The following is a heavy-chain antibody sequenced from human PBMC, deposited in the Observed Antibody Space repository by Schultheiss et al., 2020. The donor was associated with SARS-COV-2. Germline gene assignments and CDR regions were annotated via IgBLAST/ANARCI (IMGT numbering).Heavy chain of an antibody. CDR2: ISSSSSYI. Sequence: GESLKISCAASGFTFSNAWMSWVRQAPGKGLEWVSSISSSSSYIYYADSVKGRFTISRDNSKNTLYLQMNSLRAEDTAVYYCARVVVPAAILGYFDYWGQGTLVTVSS. D-gene: IGHD2-2*02. J-gene: IGHJ4*02. CDR3: ARVVVPAAILGYFDY. V-gene: IGHV3-21*01. CDR1: GFTFSNAW.